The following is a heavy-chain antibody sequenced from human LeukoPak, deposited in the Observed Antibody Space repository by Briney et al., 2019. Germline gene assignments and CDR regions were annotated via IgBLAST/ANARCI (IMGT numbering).Heavy chain of an antibody. J-gene: IGHJ4*02. CDR3: ARADYGDYGGFDY. Sequence: SVKVSCKASGGTFSSYAISWVRQAPGQGLEWMGGIIPIFGTANYAQRFQGRVTITTDESTSTAYMELSSLRSEDTAVYYCARADYGDYGGFDYWGQGTLVTVSS. D-gene: IGHD4-17*01. V-gene: IGHV1-69*05. CDR2: IIPIFGTA. CDR1: GGTFSSYA.